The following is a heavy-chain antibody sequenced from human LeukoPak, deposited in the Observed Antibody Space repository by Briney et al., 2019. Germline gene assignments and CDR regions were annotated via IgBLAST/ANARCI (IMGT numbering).Heavy chain of an antibody. V-gene: IGHV1-69*05. D-gene: IGHD3-16*01. CDR1: GGTFSSYA. Sequence: ASVKVSCKASGGTFSSYALSWVRQAPGQGLEWMGGIIPIFGTANYAQKFQGRVTITTDESTSTAYMELSSLRSEDTAVYYCARYDHLYNWFDPWGQGTLVTVSS. CDR3: ARYDHLYNWFDP. J-gene: IGHJ5*02. CDR2: IIPIFGTA.